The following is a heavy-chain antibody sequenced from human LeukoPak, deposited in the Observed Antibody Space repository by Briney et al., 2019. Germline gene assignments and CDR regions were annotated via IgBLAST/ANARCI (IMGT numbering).Heavy chain of an antibody. J-gene: IGHJ5*02. V-gene: IGHV4-59*01. CDR3: TRPYYYGSGSPLFDP. D-gene: IGHD3-10*01. Sequence: PLETLSLTCTVSGGSISSYYWSWIRQPPGKGLEWIGYIYYSGSTNYNPSLKSRVTISVDTSKNQFSLNLSSVTAADTAVYYCTRPYYYGSGSPLFDPWGQGTLVTVSS. CDR1: GGSISSYY. CDR2: IYYSGST.